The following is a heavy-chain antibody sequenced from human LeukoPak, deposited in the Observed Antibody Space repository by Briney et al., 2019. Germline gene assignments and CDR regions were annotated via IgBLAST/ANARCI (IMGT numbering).Heavy chain of an antibody. V-gene: IGHV3-23*01. CDR1: GFTFSSHG. D-gene: IGHD3-10*02. Sequence: GGSLRLSCAASGFTFSSHGMNWVRQAPGKGLEWVSAISGSGGSTYYADSVKGRFTISRDNAKNSLYLQMNSLRAEDTAVYYCAELGITMIGGVWGKGTTVTISS. J-gene: IGHJ6*04. CDR2: ISGSGGST. CDR3: AELGITMIGGV.